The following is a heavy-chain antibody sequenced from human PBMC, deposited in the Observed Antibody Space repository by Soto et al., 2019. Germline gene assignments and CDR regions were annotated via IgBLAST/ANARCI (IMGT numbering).Heavy chain of an antibody. CDR1: GFNFSNYD. J-gene: IGHJ4*02. CDR3: ARGGVY. CDR2: ITATGFTT. D-gene: IGHD2-8*01. Sequence: VESGGALVHPGGSLRLSCVTSGFNFSNYDMNLVRQAPGRGMEWIAFITATGFTTFYADSVRPRFTISRDNAQESVFLQMDSLTVEDTGIYYCARGGVYWGRGTPVTVSS. V-gene: IGHV3-48*03.